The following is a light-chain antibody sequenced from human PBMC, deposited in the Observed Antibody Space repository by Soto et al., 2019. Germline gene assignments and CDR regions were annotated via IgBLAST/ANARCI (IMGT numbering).Light chain of an antibody. V-gene: IGKV3-20*01. CDR3: QQYGNSVPFT. CDR2: GTS. CDR1: QSVISSY. J-gene: IGKJ2*01. Sequence: EIVLTQSPGTLSLSPGETATLSCRSSQSVISSYLAWYQQKPGQPPRLLIFGTSIRATGIPDRISGSGSGKDFSLTISRLEPEDFAVYYCQQYGNSVPFTFGQGTKLEIK.